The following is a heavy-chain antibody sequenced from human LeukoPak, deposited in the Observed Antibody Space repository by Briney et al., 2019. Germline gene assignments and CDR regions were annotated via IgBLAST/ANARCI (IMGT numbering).Heavy chain of an antibody. CDR2: IYTSGST. V-gene: IGHV4-61*02. CDR1: GGSIRNGDNY. CDR3: ARVVGAKHPSFGIAAPHYYYYMDV. J-gene: IGHJ6*03. Sequence: PSETLSLTCTVSGGSIRNGDNYWSWIRQPPGKGLEWIGRIYTSGSTNYNPSLKSRVTMSVDTSKNQFSLKLSSVTAADTAVYYCARVVGAKHPSFGIAAPHYYYYMDVWGKGTTVTVSS. D-gene: IGHD4/OR15-4a*01.